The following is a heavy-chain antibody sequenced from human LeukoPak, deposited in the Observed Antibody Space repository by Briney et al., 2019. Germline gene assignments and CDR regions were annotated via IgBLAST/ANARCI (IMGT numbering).Heavy chain of an antibody. CDR3: ASGARGTREGGDLYSFDY. V-gene: IGHV3-7*01. CDR1: GFTFSSYW. D-gene: IGHD4-17*01. CDR2: IKQDGGEK. J-gene: IGHJ4*02. Sequence: GGSLRLSCAASGFTFSSYWMCWVRQAPGKELEWVANIKQDGGEKYYVDSVKGRFTISRDNAKNSLHLQLNSLRAEDTAVYYCASGARGTREGGDLYSFDYWGQGTLVTVSS.